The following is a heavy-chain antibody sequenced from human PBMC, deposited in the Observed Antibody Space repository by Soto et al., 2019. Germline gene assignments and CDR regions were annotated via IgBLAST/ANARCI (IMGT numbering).Heavy chain of an antibody. CDR2: IIPIFGTV. Sequence: QVQLVQSGAEVKKPGSSVKVSCKASGGTFSNYPVSWVRQAPGQGLEWMGGIIPIFGTVNYAQKFQGRLTTTADDSPSTAYMALSSLRSEDTAVYYCASGNHTWLQLWYFELWGRGTLVTVSS. CDR3: ASGNHTWLQLWYFEL. CDR1: GGTFSNYP. J-gene: IGHJ2*01. V-gene: IGHV1-69*12. D-gene: IGHD5-12*01.